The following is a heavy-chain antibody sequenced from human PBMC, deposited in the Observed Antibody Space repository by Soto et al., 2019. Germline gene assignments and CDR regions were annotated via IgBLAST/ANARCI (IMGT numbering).Heavy chain of an antibody. CDR1: GFTFSNFW. J-gene: IGHJ2*01. V-gene: IGHV3-74*01. CDR3: VRDFDWYFDV. Sequence: GGSLRLSCAVSGFTFSNFWMHWVRQIPGKGLVWVARINGDGTSKKYADSVKGRFTISRDNVKNTLYLQMNSLKVDDTAMYYCVRDFDWYFDVWGRGTLVTVSS. CDR2: INGDGTSK.